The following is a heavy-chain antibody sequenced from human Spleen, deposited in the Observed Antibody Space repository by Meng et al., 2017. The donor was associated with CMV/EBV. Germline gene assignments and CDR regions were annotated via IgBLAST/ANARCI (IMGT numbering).Heavy chain of an antibody. V-gene: IGHV4-39*07. CDR1: GGSISYYKYY. CDR3: ARHVDDSKDRAVDY. CDR2: IHYSGST. J-gene: IGHJ4*02. Sequence: SETLSLTCFVSGGSISYYKYYWAWIRQPPGKGLEWIGSIHYSGSTYYNPSLKSRVTISVDTSKNQFSLKLNSVTAADTAVYYCARHVDDSKDRAVDYWGQGTLVTVSS. D-gene: IGHD5-24*01.